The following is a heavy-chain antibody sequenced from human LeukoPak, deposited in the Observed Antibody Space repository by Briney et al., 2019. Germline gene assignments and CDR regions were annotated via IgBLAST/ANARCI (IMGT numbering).Heavy chain of an antibody. CDR3: ARGLYSSSSEGFDY. CDR2: INTDGSST. J-gene: IGHJ4*02. D-gene: IGHD6-6*01. Sequence: GGSLRLSYAASGFTFSSYWMHWVRQAPGKGLVWVSRINTDGSSTSYADSVKGRFTISRDNAKNTLYLQMNSLRAEDTAVYYCARGLYSSSSEGFDYWGQGTLVTVSS. V-gene: IGHV3-74*01. CDR1: GFTFSSYW.